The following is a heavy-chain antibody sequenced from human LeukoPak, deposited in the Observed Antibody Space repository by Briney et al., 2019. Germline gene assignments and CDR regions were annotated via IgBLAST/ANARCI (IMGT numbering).Heavy chain of an antibody. V-gene: IGHV4-31*03. J-gene: IGHJ4*02. CDR3: ARALLWFGELDYFDY. D-gene: IGHD3-10*01. CDR1: GGSISTASYY. Sequence: SETLSLTCTVSGGSISTASYYWSWIRQHPGKGLEWIGYIYNTGSTYYNPSLKSRVTISVDTSKNHFSLKLSSVAAADTAVYYCARALLWFGELDYFDYWGQGTLFSVSS. CDR2: IYNTGST.